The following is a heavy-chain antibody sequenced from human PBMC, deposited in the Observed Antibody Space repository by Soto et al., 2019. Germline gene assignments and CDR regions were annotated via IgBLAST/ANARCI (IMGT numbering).Heavy chain of an antibody. CDR3: ARALRVAGDVGYDGHSLAF. CDR2: MNPNSGNT. Sequence: QVQLVQSGAEVKKPGASVKVSCKGSEYTFTSYDINWVRQATGQGLEWMGWMNPNSGNTGYAQKFQDRITMTRNTSTNTAYLELNSLRYEDTAMYYCARALRVAGDVGYDGHSLAFWGQGTLVTVPS. CDR1: EYTFTSYD. J-gene: IGHJ4*02. V-gene: IGHV1-8*01. D-gene: IGHD6-19*01.